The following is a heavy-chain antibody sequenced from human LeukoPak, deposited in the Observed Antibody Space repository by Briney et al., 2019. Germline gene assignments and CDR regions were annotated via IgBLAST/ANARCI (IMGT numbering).Heavy chain of an antibody. CDR1: GYTFTIYD. CDR3: ARGGRGDYIDY. V-gene: IGHV1-8*01. D-gene: IGHD4-17*01. J-gene: IGHJ4*02. CDR2: MNPNSGNT. Sequence: ASVTVSFTASGYTFTIYDINWVRQATGQGLEWMGWMNPNSGNTGYAQKFQGRVTMTRNTSIGTAYMELSSLRSEDTAVYYCARGGRGDYIDYWGQGTLVTVSS.